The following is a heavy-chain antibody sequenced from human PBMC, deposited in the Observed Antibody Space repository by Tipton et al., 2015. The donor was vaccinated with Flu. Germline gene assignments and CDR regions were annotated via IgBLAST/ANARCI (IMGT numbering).Heavy chain of an antibody. J-gene: IGHJ6*02. Sequence: SLRLSCAASGFTFSSYGMHWLRQAAGKGLEWVSFISYNGKNKYYADSVRGRFTISRDNSKSTLYVQMNSLRAEDTAVYYCARGGVVITRGNYYYYVMDVWGQGTTVTVSS. V-gene: IGHV3-30*19. CDR2: ISYNGKNK. D-gene: IGHD3-22*01. CDR1: GFTFSSYG. CDR3: ARGGVVITRGNYYYYVMDV.